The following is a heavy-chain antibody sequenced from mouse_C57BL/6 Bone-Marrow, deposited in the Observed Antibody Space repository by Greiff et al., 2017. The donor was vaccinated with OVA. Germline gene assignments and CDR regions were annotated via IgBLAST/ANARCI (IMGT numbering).Heavy chain of an antibody. D-gene: IGHD1-1*01. CDR1: GYTFTSYW. CDR2: IDPSDSYT. V-gene: IGHV1-69*01. J-gene: IGHJ2*01. Sequence: QVQLQQPGAELVMPGASVKLSCKASGYTFTSYWMHWVKQRPGQGLEWIGEIDPSDSYTNYNQKFKGKSTLTVDKSSSTAYMQLSSLTSEDSAVYDCARGGYYGSSSYFDYWGQGTTLTVSS. CDR3: ARGGYYGSSSYFDY.